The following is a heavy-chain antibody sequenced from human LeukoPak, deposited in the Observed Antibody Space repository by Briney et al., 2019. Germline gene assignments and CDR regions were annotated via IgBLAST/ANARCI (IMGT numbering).Heavy chain of an antibody. V-gene: IGHV3-30*02. CDR1: GFTFNAFG. D-gene: IGHD1-26*01. Sequence: GGSLRLSCVASGFTFNAFGMHWVRQAPGKGLEWVAFIRYDGNDKYYSGSVEGRFTISRDNPKNTLYLQMNSLRVEDTSFYYCVKRGATVRRTYFFDSWGQGALVTVFS. J-gene: IGHJ4*02. CDR3: VKRGATVRRTYFFDS. CDR2: IRYDGNDK.